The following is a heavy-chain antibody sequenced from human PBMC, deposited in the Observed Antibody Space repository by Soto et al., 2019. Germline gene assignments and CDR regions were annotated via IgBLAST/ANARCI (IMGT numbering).Heavy chain of an antibody. V-gene: IGHV1-18*01. J-gene: IGHJ5*02. CDR2: ISAYNGNT. CDR1: GYTFTRYG. Sequence: ASVKVSCKASGYTFTRYGISWVRQAPGQGLEWMGWISAYNGNTNYAQKLQGRVTMTTDTSTSTAYMELRSLRSDDTAVYYCAREVLSCSGGSCYRRFDPWGQGTLVTVSS. CDR3: AREVLSCSGGSCYRRFDP. D-gene: IGHD2-15*01.